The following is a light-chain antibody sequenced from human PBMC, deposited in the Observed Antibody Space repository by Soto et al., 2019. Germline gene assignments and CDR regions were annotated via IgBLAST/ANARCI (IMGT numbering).Light chain of an antibody. V-gene: IGKV3-15*01. CDR1: QSVSSN. CDR3: QQYNNWPPIT. CDR2: GAS. J-gene: IGKJ5*01. Sequence: ILLTQSPSTLSVSPGERATLSCRASQSVSSNLAWYQQKPGQAPRLLIYGASTRATGIPARFSGSGSGTEFTLTISSLQSEDFAVYYCQQYNNWPPITFGQGTRLEIK.